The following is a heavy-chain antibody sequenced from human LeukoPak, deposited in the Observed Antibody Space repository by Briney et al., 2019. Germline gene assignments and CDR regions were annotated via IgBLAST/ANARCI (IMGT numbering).Heavy chain of an antibody. J-gene: IGHJ5*02. CDR2: INHSGST. V-gene: IGHV4-39*07. CDR3: ATGWSGYYWTT. CDR1: GGSISSSSYY. D-gene: IGHD3-3*01. Sequence: TSETLSLTCTVSGGSISSSSYYWGWIRQPPGKGLEWVGEINHSGSTNYNTSLKSRVTISVDTSKNQFSLKLNSVTAADTAVYYCATGWSGYYWTTWGQGTLVAVSS.